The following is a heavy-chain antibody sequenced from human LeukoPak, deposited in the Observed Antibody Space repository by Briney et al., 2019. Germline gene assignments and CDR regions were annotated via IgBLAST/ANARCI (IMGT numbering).Heavy chain of an antibody. CDR3: ASGDNDPLFDY. CDR1: GGSISSGDYY. Sequence: PSETLSLTCTVSGGSISSGDYYWSWIRQHPGKGLEWIGSIYYSGSTNYNPSLQGRVTISLDTSRNQFSLKLSSVTAADRAVYYCASGDNDPLFDYWGQGTLVTVSS. V-gene: IGHV4-30-4*01. D-gene: IGHD1-1*01. J-gene: IGHJ4*02. CDR2: IYYSGST.